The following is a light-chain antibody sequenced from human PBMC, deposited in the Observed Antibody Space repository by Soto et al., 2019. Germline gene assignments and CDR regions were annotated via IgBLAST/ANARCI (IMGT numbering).Light chain of an antibody. CDR1: QSISKW. J-gene: IGKJ2*03. CDR3: QHQSYR. V-gene: IGKV1-5*03. CDR2: EAS. Sequence: DIQMTQSPSTLSASVGDRVTITCRATQSISKWLAWYQQKPGKAPKLLIYEASSLDSGVPSRFSGSGSVTEFSLTIRSLQPDDFATYYCQHQSYRLGQGTRLEIK.